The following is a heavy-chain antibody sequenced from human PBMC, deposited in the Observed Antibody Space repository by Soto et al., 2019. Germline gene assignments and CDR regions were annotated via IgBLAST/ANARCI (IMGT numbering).Heavy chain of an antibody. CDR3: ARSIDFHCTNGVCSYYYYMDV. D-gene: IGHD2-8*01. V-gene: IGHV4-34*01. Sequence: SETLSLTCAVYGGSFSGYYWSWIRQPPGKGLEWIGEINHSGSTNYNPSLKSRVTISVDTSKNQFSLKLSSVTAADTAVYYCARSIDFHCTNGVCSYYYYMDVWGKGTAVTVSS. J-gene: IGHJ6*03. CDR1: GGSFSGYY. CDR2: INHSGST.